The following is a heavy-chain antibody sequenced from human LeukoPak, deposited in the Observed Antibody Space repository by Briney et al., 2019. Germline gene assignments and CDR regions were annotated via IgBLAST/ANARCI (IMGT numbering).Heavy chain of an antibody. J-gene: IGHJ4*02. CDR2: INPNSGGT. CDR1: GYTFTSYY. V-gene: IGHV1-2*02. CDR3: ARESSSSPLFDY. Sequence: ASVKVSCKASGYTFTSYYMHWVRQAPGQGLEWMGWINPNSGGTNYAQKFQGRVTMTRDTSISTAYMELSRLRSDDTAVYYCARESSSSPLFDYWGQGTLVTVSS. D-gene: IGHD6-6*01.